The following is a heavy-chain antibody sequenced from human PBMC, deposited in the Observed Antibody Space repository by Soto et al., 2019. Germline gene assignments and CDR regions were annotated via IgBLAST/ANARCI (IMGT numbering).Heavy chain of an antibody. V-gene: IGHV4-59*01. CDR3: ARAPGDYEDY. D-gene: IGHD4-17*01. J-gene: IGHJ4*02. Sequence: SENLSLTCTVSGGSISSYYWRWIRQPPGKGLEWIGYIYYSGSTNYNPSLKSRVTISVDTSKNQFSLKLSSVTAADTAVYYCARAPGDYEDYWGQGTLVTVSS. CDR1: GGSISSYY. CDR2: IYYSGST.